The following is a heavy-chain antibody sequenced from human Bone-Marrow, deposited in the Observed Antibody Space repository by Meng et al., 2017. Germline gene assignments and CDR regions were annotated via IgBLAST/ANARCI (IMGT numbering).Heavy chain of an antibody. J-gene: IGHJ4*02. V-gene: IGHV1-3*01. D-gene: IGHD3-10*01. CDR2: INAGNGNT. CDR1: GYTFTSYA. Sequence: VRLGQSGAGVETPGGSVKVSCKASGYTFTSYAMHWVRQAPGQRLEWMGWINAGNGNTKYSQKFQGRVTITRDTSASTAYMELSSLRSEDTAVYYCARDHWGSGSPYYFDYWGQGTLVTVSS. CDR3: ARDHWGSGSPYYFDY.